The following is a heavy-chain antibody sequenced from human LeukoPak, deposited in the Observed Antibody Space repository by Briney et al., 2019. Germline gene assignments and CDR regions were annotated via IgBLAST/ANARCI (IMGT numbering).Heavy chain of an antibody. Sequence: SETLSLTCTVSGGSISVTNYYWSWIRQPPGKGLEWIGYIYYSGSTNYNPSLKSRVTISVDTSKNQFSLKLSSVTAADTAVYYCAITLDPITTDYFDYWGQGTLVTVSS. D-gene: IGHD1-20*01. V-gene: IGHV4-61*01. CDR3: AITLDPITTDYFDY. J-gene: IGHJ4*02. CDR1: GGSISVTNYY. CDR2: IYYSGST.